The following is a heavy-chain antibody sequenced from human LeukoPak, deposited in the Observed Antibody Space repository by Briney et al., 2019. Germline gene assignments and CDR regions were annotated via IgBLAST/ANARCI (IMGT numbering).Heavy chain of an antibody. D-gene: IGHD6-19*01. CDR3: AKDRRLSGWYFDT. V-gene: IGHV3-30*02. Sequence: GGSLRLSCVGSGFSFSNSGMHWVRQAPGKGLEWVAFMPYDGGDKYYADSVKGRLTISRDNSKNTLYLQMNSLRAEDTAVYYCAKDRRLSGWYFDTWGQGTLLTVSS. CDR2: MPYDGGDK. J-gene: IGHJ4*02. CDR1: GFSFSNSG.